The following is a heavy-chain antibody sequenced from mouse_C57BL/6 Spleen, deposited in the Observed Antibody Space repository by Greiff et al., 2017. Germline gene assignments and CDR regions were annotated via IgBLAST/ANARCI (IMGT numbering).Heavy chain of an antibody. V-gene: IGHV1-72*01. J-gene: IGHJ1*03. D-gene: IGHD1-1*01. CDR3: ARSITTVVGGYFDV. Sequence: QVQLQQPGAELVKPGASVKLSCKASGYNFTSYWMHWVKQRPGRGLEWIGRIDPNRGGTKYNEKFKSKATLTVDKPSSTAYMQLSSLTSEDSAVYYCARSITTVVGGYFDVWGTGTTVTVSS. CDR1: GYNFTSYW. CDR2: IDPNRGGT.